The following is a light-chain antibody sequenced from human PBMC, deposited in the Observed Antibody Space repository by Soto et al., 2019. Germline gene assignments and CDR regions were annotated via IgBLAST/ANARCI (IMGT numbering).Light chain of an antibody. V-gene: IGKV3-20*01. CDR1: QSVSSNY. Sequence: EIVMTQSPATLSVSPGERATLSCRASQSVSSNYLAWYQQKPGQAPRLLIYGASTRASGIPDRFIASGSGTDFTLTISRLEPEDFAVYYCQQYGSPITFGQGTRLEIK. CDR2: GAS. J-gene: IGKJ5*01. CDR3: QQYGSPIT.